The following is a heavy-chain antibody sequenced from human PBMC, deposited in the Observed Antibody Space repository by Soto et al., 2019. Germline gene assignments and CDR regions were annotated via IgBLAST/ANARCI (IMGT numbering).Heavy chain of an antibody. CDR3: AKSTHPIVVVVAAPGCFDY. J-gene: IGHJ4*02. CDR1: GFTFSSYA. D-gene: IGHD2-15*01. CDR2: ISGSGGST. Sequence: PGGSLRLSCAASGFTFSSYAMSWVRQAPGKGLEWVSAISGSGGSTYYADSVKGRFTISRDNSKNTLYLQMNSLRAEDTAVYYCAKSTHPIVVVVAAPGCFDYWGQGTLVTVSS. V-gene: IGHV3-23*01.